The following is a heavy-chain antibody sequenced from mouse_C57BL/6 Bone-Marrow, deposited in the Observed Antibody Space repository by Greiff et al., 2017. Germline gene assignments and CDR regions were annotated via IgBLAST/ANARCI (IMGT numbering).Heavy chain of an antibody. Sequence: QVQLQQPGAELVMPGASVKLSCKASGYTFTSYWMHWVKQRPGQGLEWIGEIDPSDSYTNYNQKFKGKSTLTVDKSSSTAYMQLSSLTSEDSAVYYCARFTTVVARDAMDYWGQGTSVTGSS. J-gene: IGHJ4*01. CDR2: IDPSDSYT. CDR1: GYTFTSYW. D-gene: IGHD1-1*01. V-gene: IGHV1-69*01. CDR3: ARFTTVVARDAMDY.